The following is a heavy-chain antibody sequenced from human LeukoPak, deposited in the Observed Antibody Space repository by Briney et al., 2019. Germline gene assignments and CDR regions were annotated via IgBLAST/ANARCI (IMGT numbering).Heavy chain of an antibody. CDR1: GDSISSGGYY. CDR3: ASNWSDFDY. CDR2: IFYTGST. D-gene: IGHD1-1*01. J-gene: IGHJ4*02. V-gene: IGHV4-30-4*01. Sequence: SETLSLTCTVSGDSISSGGYYWSWIRQPPEKGLEWIGYIFYTGSTYYNPSLKSRVTISIDTSRNQFSLKLSSVTAADTAVYYCASNWSDFDYWGQGILVTVSS.